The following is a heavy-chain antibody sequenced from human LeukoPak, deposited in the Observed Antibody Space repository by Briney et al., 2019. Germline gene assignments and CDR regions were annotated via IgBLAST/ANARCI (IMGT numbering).Heavy chain of an antibody. CDR1: GGFISSGNNY. J-gene: IGHJ4*02. CDR3: ARSRGYSRFDY. Sequence: PSETLSLTCTVSGGFISSGNNYWSWIRQHPGKGLEWIGYIHYSGNTFHNPSLKTRVTLSVDTSKNQFPLRLYSVIAADTAVYYCARSRGYSRFDYWGQGTLVTVSS. D-gene: IGHD5-18*01. CDR2: IHYSGNT. V-gene: IGHV4-31*03.